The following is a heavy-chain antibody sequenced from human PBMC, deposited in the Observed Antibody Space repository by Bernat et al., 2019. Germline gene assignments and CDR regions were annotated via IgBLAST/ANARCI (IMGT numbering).Heavy chain of an antibody. CDR2: IYYSGST. CDR1: GGSISSYY. D-gene: IGHD3-10*01. J-gene: IGHJ6*02. V-gene: IGHV4-59*01. Sequence: QVQLQESGPGLVKPSETLSLTCTVSGGSISSYYWSWIRQPPGKGLEWIGYIYYSGSTNYNPSLKSRVTISVDTSKNQFSLKLSSVTAADTAVYYCARDVGDYYGSGSYLDYYYGMDVWGQGTTVTVSS. CDR3: ARDVGDYYGSGSYLDYYYGMDV.